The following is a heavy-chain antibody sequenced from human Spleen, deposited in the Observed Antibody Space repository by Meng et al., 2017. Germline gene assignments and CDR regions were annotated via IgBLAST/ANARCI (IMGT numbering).Heavy chain of an antibody. D-gene: IGHD5-18*01. J-gene: IGHJ4*02. V-gene: IGHV3-21*01. CDR3: ARTYSYGRPPRYYFDY. Sequence: GESLKISCAASGFTFSSYSMNWVRQAPGKGLEWVSSISSSSSYIYYADSVKGRFTISRDNAKNSLYLQMNSLRAEDTAVYYCARTYSYGRPPRYYFDYWGQGTLVTVSS. CDR2: ISSSSSYI. CDR1: GFTFSSYS.